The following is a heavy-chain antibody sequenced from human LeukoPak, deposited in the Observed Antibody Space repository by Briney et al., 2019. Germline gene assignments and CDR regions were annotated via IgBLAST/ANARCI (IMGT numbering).Heavy chain of an antibody. CDR3: ARVSDYYDILTGYYSWFDP. D-gene: IGHD3-9*01. J-gene: IGHJ5*02. CDR2: IKQDGSEK. V-gene: IGHV3-7*01. Sequence: PGGSLRLSCAASGFTFSSYWMSWVRQAPGEGRGWVANIKQDGSEKYYVDSVKGRFTISRDNAKNSLYLQMNSLRAEDTAVYYCARVSDYYDILTGYYSWFDPWGQGTLVTVSS. CDR1: GFTFSSYW.